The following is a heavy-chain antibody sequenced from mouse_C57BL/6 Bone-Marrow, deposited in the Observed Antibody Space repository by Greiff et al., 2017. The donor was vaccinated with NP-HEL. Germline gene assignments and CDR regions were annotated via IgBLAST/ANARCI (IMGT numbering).Heavy chain of an antibody. Sequence: QVQLQQSGAELAKPGASVKLSCKASGYTLTSYWMHWVKQRPGQGLEWIGYINPSSGYTKYNQKFKDKATLTADKSSSTAYMQLSSLTYADSAVYYCARSPVTTPVAGVFDYWGQGTTLTVSS. J-gene: IGHJ2*01. CDR2: INPSSGYT. D-gene: IGHD1-1*01. CDR3: ARSPVTTPVAGVFDY. V-gene: IGHV1-7*01. CDR1: GYTLTSYW.